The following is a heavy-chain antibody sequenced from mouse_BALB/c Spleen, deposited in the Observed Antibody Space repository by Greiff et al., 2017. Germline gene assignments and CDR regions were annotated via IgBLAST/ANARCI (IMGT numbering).Heavy chain of an antibody. CDR3: ARRITTSFCFDY. Sequence: QVQLKESGAELAKPGASVKMSCKASGYTFTSYWMHWVKQRPGQGLEWIGYINPSTGYTEYNQKFKDKATLTADKSSSTAYMQLSSLTSEDSAVYYGARRITTSFCFDYWGQGTTLTVSS. V-gene: IGHV1-7*01. D-gene: IGHD1-1*01. J-gene: IGHJ2*01. CDR1: GYTFTSYW. CDR2: INPSTGYT.